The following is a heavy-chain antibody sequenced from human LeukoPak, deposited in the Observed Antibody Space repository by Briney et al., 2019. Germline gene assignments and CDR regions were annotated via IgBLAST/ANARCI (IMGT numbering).Heavy chain of an antibody. D-gene: IGHD6-13*01. CDR1: GYTFNSYG. J-gene: IGHJ3*01. CDR3: ARLWYPPDAFDF. CDR2: ISVYNGVT. V-gene: IGHV1-18*01. Sequence: GATVKVTCKASGYTFNSYGITWVRQAPGQGLERVGWISVYNGVTKYAQKVQDRVTITTHPYTNISYMELRNLRSDDTVVYYRARLWYPPDAFDFWGQGTMVTVSS.